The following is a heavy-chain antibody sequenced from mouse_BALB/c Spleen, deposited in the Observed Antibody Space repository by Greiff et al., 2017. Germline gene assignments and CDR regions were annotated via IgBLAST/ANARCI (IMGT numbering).Heavy chain of an antibody. V-gene: IGHV2-9*02. CDR3: ARDRGLTGSYFDV. J-gene: IGHJ1*01. CDR2: IWAGGST. CDR1: GFSLTSYG. Sequence: VQRVESGPGLVAPSQSLSITCTVSGFSLTSYGVHWVRQPPGKGLEWLGVIWAGGSTNYNSALMSRLSISKDNSKSQVFLKMNSLQTDDTAMYYCARDRGLTGSYFDVWGAGTTVTVSS. D-gene: IGHD4-1*01.